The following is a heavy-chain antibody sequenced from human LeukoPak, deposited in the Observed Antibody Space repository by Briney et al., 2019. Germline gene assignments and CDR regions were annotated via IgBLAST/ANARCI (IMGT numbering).Heavy chain of an antibody. J-gene: IGHJ1*01. CDR1: GYTFTSYA. CDR2: INAGNGNT. CDR3: ARGERCSSTSCYAMSEYFQH. Sequence: GASVKVSCKASGYTFTSYAMHWVRQAPGQRLEWMGWINAGNGNTKYSQKFQGRVTITRDTSASTAYMELSSLRSEDTAVYYCARGERCSSTSCYAMSEYFQHWGQGTLVTVSS. V-gene: IGHV1-3*01. D-gene: IGHD2-2*01.